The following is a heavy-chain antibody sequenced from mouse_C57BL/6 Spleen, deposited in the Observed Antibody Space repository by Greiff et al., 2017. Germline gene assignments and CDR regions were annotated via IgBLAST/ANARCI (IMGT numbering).Heavy chain of an antibody. V-gene: IGHV5-6*01. D-gene: IGHD5-5*01. CDR1: GFTFSSYG. J-gene: IGHJ2*01. CDR3: ARHNYLPYYFDY. Sequence: EVQGVESGGDLVKPGGSLKLSCAASGFTFSSYGMSWVRQTPDKRLEWVATISSGGSYTYSPDSVKGRFTISRDNAKNTLYLQMSSLKSEDTAMYYCARHNYLPYYFDYWGQGTTLTVSS. CDR2: ISSGGSYT.